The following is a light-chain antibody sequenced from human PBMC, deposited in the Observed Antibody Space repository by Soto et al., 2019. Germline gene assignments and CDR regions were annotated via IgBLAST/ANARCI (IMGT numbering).Light chain of an antibody. J-gene: IGKJ5*01. CDR3: QQYDKWFSIT. Sequence: EKVMTQSPAALSVSPGERATLSCRASQSVSSNLAWYQQKPGQAPRLLIYGASSRATGIPARFSGSGSGTDFTLTISSLEPEDFAVYYCQQYDKWFSITFGQGTRLEIK. CDR1: QSVSSN. CDR2: GAS. V-gene: IGKV3-15*01.